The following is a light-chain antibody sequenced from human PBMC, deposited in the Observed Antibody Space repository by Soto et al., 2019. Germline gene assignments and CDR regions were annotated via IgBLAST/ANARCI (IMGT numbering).Light chain of an antibody. CDR2: DAS. V-gene: IGKV3-11*01. CDR3: QQRSSRPREIR. Sequence: EIVLTQSPATLSLSPGERATLSCRASPSIGRFLAWYQHKPGQAPRLLIYDASNRATGIPARFSASGSETDFTPTTSSLEPEDVAVYYCQQRSSRPREIRFGQGTRPRL. J-gene: IGKJ5*01. CDR1: PSIGRF.